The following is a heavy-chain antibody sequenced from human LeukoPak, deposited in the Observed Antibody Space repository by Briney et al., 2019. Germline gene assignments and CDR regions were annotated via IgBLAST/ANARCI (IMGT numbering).Heavy chain of an antibody. D-gene: IGHD1-1*01. CDR3: AKGGTVLFDY. CDR2: ISGSGGST. J-gene: IGHJ4*02. CDR1: GFTFSSYA. Sequence: GGSLRLSCAASGFTFSSYAMSWVRQAPGKGLEWVSAISGSGGSTYYADSVKGRFTISRDNSKNTLYLQMNSLRAEYTVVYYCAKGGTVLFDYWGKGTLVTVSS. V-gene: IGHV3-23*01.